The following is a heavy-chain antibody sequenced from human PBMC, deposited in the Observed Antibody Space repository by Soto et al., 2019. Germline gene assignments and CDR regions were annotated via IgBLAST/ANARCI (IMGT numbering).Heavy chain of an antibody. CDR3: ARSLTVTRFDQ. CDR1: GGSMNNNY. J-gene: IGHJ4*02. Sequence: QVHLQESGPGLVKPSETLSLFCTVSGGSMNNNYWSWIRQAPGKGLERIGYVFYTGTTNYNPSLKSPVTILVDTAKKQFSLRLSSVPAADTAVYYCARSLTVTRFDQWGQGTRVTVS. D-gene: IGHD4-17*01. V-gene: IGHV4-59*01. CDR2: VFYTGTT.